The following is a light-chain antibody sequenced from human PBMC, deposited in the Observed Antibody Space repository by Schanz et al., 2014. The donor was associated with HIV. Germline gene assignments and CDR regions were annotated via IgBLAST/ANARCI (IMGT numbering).Light chain of an antibody. J-gene: IGLJ1*01. Sequence: QSVLTQPRSVSGSPGQSVTISCIGVRVDVGDYPHVSWYQQHPGKAPKLLIYDVSNRPSGVPHRFSGSKSGNTASLTISDLQAEDESDYYCCSFAFTITSLYVFGTGTKLTVL. CDR2: DVS. CDR3: CSFAFTITSLYV. CDR1: RVDVGDYPH. V-gene: IGLV2-11*01.